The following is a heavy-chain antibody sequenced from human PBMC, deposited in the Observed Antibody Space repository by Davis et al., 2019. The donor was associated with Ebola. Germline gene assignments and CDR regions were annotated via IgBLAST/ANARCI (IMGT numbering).Heavy chain of an antibody. J-gene: IGHJ4*02. CDR3: TRGDGGAVVD. D-gene: IGHD2-15*01. CDR2: IKSKTDGGTT. CDR1: GFTFSNAW. Sequence: GESLKISCAASGFTFSNAWMNWVRQAPGKGLEWVGRIKSKTDGGTTDYAAPVKGRFTISRDDSKSIAYLKMNSLKTEDTAVYYCTRGDGGAVVDWGQGTLVTVS. V-gene: IGHV3-15*07.